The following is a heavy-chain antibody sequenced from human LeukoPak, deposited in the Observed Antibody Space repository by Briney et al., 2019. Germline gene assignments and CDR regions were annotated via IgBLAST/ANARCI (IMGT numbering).Heavy chain of an antibody. CDR1: GFTFSTYS. V-gene: IGHV3-30*04. J-gene: IGHJ4*02. CDR2: ISYDGSNK. CDR3: ARDWTRYCSGGTCYSFDY. Sequence: GGSLRLSCAASGFTFSTYSMHWVRQAPGKGLEWVAIISYDGSNKYYADSVKGRFTISRDNSKNTLSLQMNSLRADDTAVYYGARDWTRYCSGGTCYSFDYWGQGTLVTVSS. D-gene: IGHD2-15*01.